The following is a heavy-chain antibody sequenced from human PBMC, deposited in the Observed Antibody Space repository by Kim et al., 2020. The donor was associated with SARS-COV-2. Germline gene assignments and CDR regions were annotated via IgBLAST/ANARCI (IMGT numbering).Heavy chain of an antibody. Sequence: GGSLRLSCAASGFTFSSYWMSWVRQAPGKGLEWVANIKQDGSEKYYVDSVKGRFTISRDNAKNSLYLQMNSLRAEDTAVYYCARDMTPAVAAAFWGNYYYYGMDVWGQGTTVTVSS. J-gene: IGHJ6*02. CDR2: IKQDGSEK. CDR3: ARDMTPAVAAAFWGNYYYYGMDV. D-gene: IGHD6-13*01. CDR1: GFTFSSYW. V-gene: IGHV3-7*01.